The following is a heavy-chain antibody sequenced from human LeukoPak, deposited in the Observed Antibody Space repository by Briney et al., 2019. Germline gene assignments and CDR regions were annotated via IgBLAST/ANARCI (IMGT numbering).Heavy chain of an antibody. CDR1: GFAFSSSW. Sequence: GGSLRLSCAASGFAFSSSWMAWVRQAPGKGLEWVANMNPDGSTKNYVDSVRGRFTISRDNAKNSLYLQMNSLRADDTAVYYCVRDSGYSAFDYWGQGTLVTVSS. CDR3: VRDSGYSAFDY. CDR2: MNPDGSTK. V-gene: IGHV3-7*05. D-gene: IGHD5-12*01. J-gene: IGHJ4*02.